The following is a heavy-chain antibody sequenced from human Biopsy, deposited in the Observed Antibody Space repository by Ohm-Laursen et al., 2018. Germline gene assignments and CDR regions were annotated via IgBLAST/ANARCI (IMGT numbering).Heavy chain of an antibody. J-gene: IGHJ4*02. CDR1: GYTFTDSY. CDR3: ALQSVAQMKNFDY. CDR2: INPNSGGT. D-gene: IGHD6-19*01. Sequence: VASVKVSCKASGYTFTDSYMHWVRQAPGQGLEWMGWINPNSGGTNYAQKFQGNITMTKNTSMSTAYMEMSRLRSDDTAVYYCALQSVAQMKNFDYWGQGTLVTVSS. V-gene: IGHV1-2*02.